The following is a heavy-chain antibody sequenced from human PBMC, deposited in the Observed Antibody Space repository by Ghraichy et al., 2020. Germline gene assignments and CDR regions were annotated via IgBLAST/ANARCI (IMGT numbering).Heavy chain of an antibody. Sequence: GGSLRLSCAASGFTFSSYSMNWVRQAPGKGLEWVSSISSSSSYIYYADSVKGRFTISRDNAKNSLYLQMNSLRAEDTAVYYCARELWFGELYISNYYYYGMDVWGQGTTVTVSS. V-gene: IGHV3-21*01. CDR1: GFTFSSYS. CDR2: ISSSSSYI. CDR3: ARELWFGELYISNYYYYGMDV. J-gene: IGHJ6*02. D-gene: IGHD3-10*01.